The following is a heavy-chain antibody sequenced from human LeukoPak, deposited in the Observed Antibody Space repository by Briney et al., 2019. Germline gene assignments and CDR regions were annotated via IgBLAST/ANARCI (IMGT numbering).Heavy chain of an antibody. CDR2: IYTSGST. J-gene: IGHJ4*02. CDR3: ARELVYSYGHFDY. CDR1: GGSISSGSYY. V-gene: IGHV4-61*02. Sequence: KPSQTLSHTCTVSGGSISSGSYYWSWIRQPAGKGLEWIGRIYTSGSTNYNPSLKSRVTISVDTSKNQFSLKLSSVTAADTAVYYCARELVYSYGHFDYWGQGTLVTVSS. D-gene: IGHD5-18*01.